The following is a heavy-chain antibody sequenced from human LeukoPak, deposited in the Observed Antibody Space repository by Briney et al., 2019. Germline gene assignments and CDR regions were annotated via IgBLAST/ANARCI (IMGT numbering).Heavy chain of an antibody. CDR2: INHSAIT. Sequence: GSLRLSCAASGFTVRSNFMSWVRQPPGKGLEWIGEINHSAITNYNPSLKSRVTISVDTSKNQFSLKLSSVTAADTAMYYCSYGGTLGAFDIWGQGTMVTVSS. CDR3: SYGGTLGAFDI. J-gene: IGHJ3*02. V-gene: IGHV4-34*08. CDR1: GFTVRSNF. D-gene: IGHD4-23*01.